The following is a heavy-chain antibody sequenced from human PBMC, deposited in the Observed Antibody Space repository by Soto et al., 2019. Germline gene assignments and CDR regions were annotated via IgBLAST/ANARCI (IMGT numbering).Heavy chain of an antibody. CDR3: ARSYSSSSVSY. Sequence: EVQLVESGGGLVQPGGSLRLSCAAAGFTFSSYWMSWVRQAPGKGLEWVANIKQDGSEKYYVDSVKGRFTISRDNAKNSLYLLMNSLRAEDTAVYYCARSYSSSSVSYWGQGTLVTVSS. D-gene: IGHD6-6*01. J-gene: IGHJ4*02. V-gene: IGHV3-7*01. CDR1: GFTFSSYW. CDR2: IKQDGSEK.